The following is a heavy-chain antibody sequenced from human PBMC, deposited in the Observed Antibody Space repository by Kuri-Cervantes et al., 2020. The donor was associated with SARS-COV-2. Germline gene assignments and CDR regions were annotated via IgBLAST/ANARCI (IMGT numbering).Heavy chain of an antibody. Sequence: GGSLRLSCAASGFTFSNAWMSQVRQAPGKGLEWVGFIRSKAYGGTTEYAASVKGRFTISRDDSKSIAYLQMNSLKTEDTAVYYCSRLMYGSGSYYPLSYWGQGTLVTVSS. V-gene: IGHV3-49*04. CDR1: GFTFSNAW. CDR2: IRSKAYGGTT. D-gene: IGHD3-10*01. J-gene: IGHJ4*02. CDR3: SRLMYGSGSYYPLSY.